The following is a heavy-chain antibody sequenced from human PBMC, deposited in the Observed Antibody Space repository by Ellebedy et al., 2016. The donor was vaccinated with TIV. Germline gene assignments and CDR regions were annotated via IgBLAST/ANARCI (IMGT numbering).Heavy chain of an antibody. CDR1: GGSIIINNW. CDR2: INHRGST. J-gene: IGHJ4*02. CDR3: ARGGGDSYVYERFLGY. D-gene: IGHD5-18*01. Sequence: MPSETLSLTCAVSGGSIIINNWWCWVRRPPGTGLEWIGEINHRGSTKYNPSLKSRVTISVDTSKNQLSLKLSSVTAADTAVYYCARGGGDSYVYERFLGYWGQGTLVTVSS. V-gene: IGHV4-4*02.